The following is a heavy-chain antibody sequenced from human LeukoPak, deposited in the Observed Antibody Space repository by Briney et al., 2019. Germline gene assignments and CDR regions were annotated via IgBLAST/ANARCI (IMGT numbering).Heavy chain of an antibody. Sequence: QPGGSLRLSCAASGFTLSSHWMHWVRQVPGKGLVWVSRINGDGRTTPYADSVKGRFTISRDNAKNTLYLQMNSLRAEDTAVYYCARGSSSGWPDYFDYWGQGTLVTVSS. CDR1: GFTLSSHW. J-gene: IGHJ4*02. D-gene: IGHD6-19*01. CDR2: INGDGRTT. CDR3: ARGSSSGWPDYFDY. V-gene: IGHV3-74*01.